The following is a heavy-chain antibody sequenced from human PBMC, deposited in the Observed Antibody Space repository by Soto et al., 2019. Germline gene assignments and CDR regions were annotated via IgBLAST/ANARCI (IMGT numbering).Heavy chain of an antibody. J-gene: IGHJ4*02. Sequence: GGSLRLSCAASGFTFSSHSINWVRQAPGKGVEWVSYMSGSGATKYYADSVNGRFTIPRDNARNSLYLQMSSLSASDTAMYYCARQIYDSDTGPNFQYYFDSWGQGTPVTVSS. CDR1: GFTFSSHS. CDR2: MSGSGATK. CDR3: ARQIYDSDTGPNFQYYFDS. D-gene: IGHD3-22*01. V-gene: IGHV3-48*01.